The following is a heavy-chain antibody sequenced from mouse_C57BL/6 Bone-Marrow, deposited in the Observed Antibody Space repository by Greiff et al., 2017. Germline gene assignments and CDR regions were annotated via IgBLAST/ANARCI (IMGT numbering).Heavy chain of an antibody. J-gene: IGHJ1*03. V-gene: IGHV1-26*01. CDR1: GYTFTDYY. D-gene: IGHD1-1*01. CDR2: INPNNGGT. CDR3: ARHGSSLLWCFDV. Sequence: EVQLQQSGPELVKPGASVKISCKASGYTFTDYYMNWVKQSHGKSLEWIGDINPNNGGTSYNQKFKGKATLTVDKSSSTAYMELRSLTSEDSAVYYCARHGSSLLWCFDVWGTGTTVTVAS.